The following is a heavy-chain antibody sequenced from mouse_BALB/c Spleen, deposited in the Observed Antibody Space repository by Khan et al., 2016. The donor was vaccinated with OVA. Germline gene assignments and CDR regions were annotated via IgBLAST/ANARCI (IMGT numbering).Heavy chain of an antibody. D-gene: IGHD1-1*02. Sequence: QIQLVQSGPELKKPGETVKISCKASGYTFTNYGMNWVKQAPGKGLKWMGWINTYTGEPTYADDFKGRFAFSLDTSASTAYLQINNLKNEDTATYFCARGGYWYVDVWGAGTTVTVSS. CDR3: ARGGYWYVDV. CDR2: INTYTGEP. CDR1: GYTFTNYG. V-gene: IGHV9-3-1*01. J-gene: IGHJ1*01.